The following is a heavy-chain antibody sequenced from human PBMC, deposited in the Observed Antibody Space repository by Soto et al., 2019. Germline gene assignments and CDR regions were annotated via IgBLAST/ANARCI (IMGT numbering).Heavy chain of an antibody. Sequence: QVQLQQWGAGLLKPSETLSLTCAVYGGSFSGYYWSWIRQPQGKGLEWIGEINHSGSTNYNPSLKSRVTISVDTSKNQFSLKLSSVTAADTAVYYCARGYGDYVDAFDIWGQGTMVTVSS. J-gene: IGHJ3*02. CDR1: GGSFSGYY. V-gene: IGHV4-34*01. CDR3: ARGYGDYVDAFDI. CDR2: INHSGST. D-gene: IGHD4-17*01.